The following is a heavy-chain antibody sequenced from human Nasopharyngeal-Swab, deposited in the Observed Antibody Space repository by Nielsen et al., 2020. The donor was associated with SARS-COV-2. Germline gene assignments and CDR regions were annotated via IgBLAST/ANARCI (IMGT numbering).Heavy chain of an antibody. Sequence: GGSLRLSCAASGFTVSSNYMSWVRQAPGKGLEWVSVIYSGGNTYYADSVKGRFTISRDNSKNTLYLQMNSLRAEDTAVYYCARDFPPPRRTTVVTPDYWYFDLWGRGTLVTVSS. D-gene: IGHD4-23*01. CDR3: ARDFPPPRRTTVVTPDYWYFDL. CDR2: IYSGGNT. CDR1: GFTVSSNY. J-gene: IGHJ2*01. V-gene: IGHV3-53*01.